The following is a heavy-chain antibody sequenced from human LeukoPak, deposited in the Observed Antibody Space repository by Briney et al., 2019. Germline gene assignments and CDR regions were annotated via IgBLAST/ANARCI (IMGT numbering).Heavy chain of an antibody. V-gene: IGHV3-30*03. J-gene: IGHJ6*02. CDR3: VCSCWPNPLYGMDV. CDR2: ISYDGSNK. Sequence: GGSLRLSCAASGFTFSSYGMHGVRQAPGKGLEWVAVISYDGSNKYYADSVKGRFTISRDNSKTTLYLQMNSLRAEDTAVYYCVCSCWPNPLYGMDVWGQGTTVTVSS. D-gene: IGHD2-15*01. CDR1: GFTFSSYG.